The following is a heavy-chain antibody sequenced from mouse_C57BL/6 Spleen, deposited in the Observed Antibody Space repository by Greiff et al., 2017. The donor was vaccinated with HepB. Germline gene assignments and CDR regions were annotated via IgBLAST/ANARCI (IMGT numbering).Heavy chain of an antibody. CDR3: VRQPNYYYGSSYYAMDY. CDR2: IRSKSNNYAT. Sequence: EVQLVESGGGLVQPKGSLKLSCAASGFSFNTYAMNWVRQAPGKGLEWVARIRSKSNNYATYYADSVKDRFTISRDDSESMLYLQMNNLKTEDTAMYYCVRQPNYYYGSSYYAMDYWGQGTSVTVSS. J-gene: IGHJ4*01. D-gene: IGHD1-1*01. CDR1: GFSFNTYA. V-gene: IGHV10-1*01.